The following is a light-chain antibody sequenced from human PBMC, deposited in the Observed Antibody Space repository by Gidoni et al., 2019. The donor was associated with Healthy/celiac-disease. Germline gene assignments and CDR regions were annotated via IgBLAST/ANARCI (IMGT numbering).Light chain of an antibody. Sequence: EIVMTQSPATLSVSPGERATLSCRASQSVSSNLAWYQQKPGQAPRLLIYGASTRATGIPEFTLTISSLQSEDFAVYYCQHYNNWPPWTFGQGTKVEIK. CDR2: GAS. V-gene: IGKV3-15*01. CDR3: QHYNNWPPWT. CDR1: QSVSSN. J-gene: IGKJ1*01.